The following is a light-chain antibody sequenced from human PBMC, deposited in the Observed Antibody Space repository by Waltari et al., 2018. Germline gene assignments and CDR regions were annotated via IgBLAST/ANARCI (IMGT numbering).Light chain of an antibody. Sequence: DIAMTQSPDSLAVSLGERATINCKSSQSLSYSSNNKNYLAWYQQRPGQPPKLLIYWTSTRESGVPDRFSGSGSGTDFTLTISSLQAEDVAVYYCQQYYSTPYTFGQGTKLEIK. V-gene: IGKV4-1*01. J-gene: IGKJ2*01. CDR1: QSLSYSSNNKNY. CDR3: QQYYSTPYT. CDR2: WTS.